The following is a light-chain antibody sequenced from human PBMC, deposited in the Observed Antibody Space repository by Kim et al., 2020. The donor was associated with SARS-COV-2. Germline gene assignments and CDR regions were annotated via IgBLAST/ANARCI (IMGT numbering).Light chain of an antibody. Sequence: LYHRERATHSCKDRQRDTRGYFAGYQKKPGQAPRLQVYDATIRGTGIPGRLSGSGSGTDFTHTRSRLEPEGFAVYFCQQYGGSPETFGRGTKL. V-gene: IGKV3-20*01. CDR2: DAT. CDR1: QRDTRGY. CDR3: QQYGGSPET. J-gene: IGKJ2*01.